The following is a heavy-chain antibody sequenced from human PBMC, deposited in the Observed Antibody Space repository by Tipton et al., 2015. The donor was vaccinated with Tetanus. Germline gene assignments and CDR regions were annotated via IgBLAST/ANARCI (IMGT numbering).Heavy chain of an antibody. CDR2: IDHSGST. CDR3: ARRSVSARFDD. D-gene: IGHD6-6*01. CDR1: GGSISSGSYY. Sequence: TLSLTCTVSGGSISSGSYYWSWIRQHPGKGLEWIGYIDHSGSTYYNASLKSRVAISLDTSKNQFSLKLSSVTAADTAVYYCARRSVSARFDDWGQGTLVTVSS. J-gene: IGHJ4*02. V-gene: IGHV4-31*03.